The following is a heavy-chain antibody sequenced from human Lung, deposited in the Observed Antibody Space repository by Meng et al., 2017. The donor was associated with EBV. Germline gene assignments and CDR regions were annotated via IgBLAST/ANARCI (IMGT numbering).Heavy chain of an antibody. J-gene: IGHJ4*02. CDR1: GLTFNDYY. CDR3: ASTPGSYYDV. V-gene: IGHV3-11*01. Sequence: QVQLVESGGXXVKSGXSLRLSCAASGLTFNDYYMSWIRQAPGKGLEWVSYISYSGSTIYYADSVKGRFTISRDNAKNSLYLQMNSLRAEDTAVYYCASTPGSYYDVWGQGTLVTVSS. D-gene: IGHD3-10*01. CDR2: ISYSGSTI.